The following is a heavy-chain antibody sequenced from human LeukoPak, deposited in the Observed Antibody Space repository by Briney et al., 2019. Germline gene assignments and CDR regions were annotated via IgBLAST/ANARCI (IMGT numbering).Heavy chain of an antibody. J-gene: IGHJ4*02. D-gene: IGHD2-15*01. CDR1: GFAFSSYE. CDR2: INNGGSTI. Sequence: GGSLRLSCAASGFAFSSYEMNWVRQAPGKGLECVSYINNGGSTIYYADSVKGRFTISRDNAKNSLYLQMNSLRAEDTAVYYCAREGSGFDYWGQGTLVTVSS. V-gene: IGHV3-48*03. CDR3: AREGSGFDY.